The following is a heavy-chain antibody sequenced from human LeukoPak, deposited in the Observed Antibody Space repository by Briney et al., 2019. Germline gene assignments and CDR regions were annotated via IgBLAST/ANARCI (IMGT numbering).Heavy chain of an antibody. D-gene: IGHD5-12*01. CDR3: ARRGYRSDY. V-gene: IGHV4-59*01. J-gene: IGHJ4*02. Sequence: SSETLSLTCTVSGGSISSYYWSWIRQPPGKGLEWIGYIYYSGSTNYNPSLKSRVTISVDTSKNQFSLKLSSVTAADTAVYYCARRGYRSDYWGQGTLVTVSS. CDR1: GGSISSYY. CDR2: IYYSGST.